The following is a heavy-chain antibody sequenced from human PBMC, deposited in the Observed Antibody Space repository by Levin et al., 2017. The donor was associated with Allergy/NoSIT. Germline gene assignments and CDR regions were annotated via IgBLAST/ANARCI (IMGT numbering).Heavy chain of an antibody. V-gene: IGHV3-48*02. D-gene: IGHD3-3*01. Sequence: GGSLRLSCAASGFTFSSYSMNWVRQAPGKGLEWVSYISSSSSTIYYADSVKGRFTISRDNAKNSLYLQMNSLRDEDTAVYYCARDRPPSPYYDFWSGYSKIAGAFDIWGQGTMVTVSS. CDR3: ARDRPPSPYYDFWSGYSKIAGAFDI. CDR2: ISSSSSTI. J-gene: IGHJ3*02. CDR1: GFTFSSYS.